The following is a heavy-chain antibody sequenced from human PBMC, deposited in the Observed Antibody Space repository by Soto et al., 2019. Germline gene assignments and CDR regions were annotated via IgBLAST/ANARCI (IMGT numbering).Heavy chain of an antibody. CDR3: ARTYYYDSSGYTWGSRAEGYYGMDV. Sequence: QVQLVQSGAEVKKPGSSVKVSCKASGGTFSSYAISWVRQAPGQGLEWMGGIIPIFETANYAQKFQGRVTITADKSTNTVYLELSSLRSEDTAVYYCARTYYYDSSGYTWGSRAEGYYGMDVWGQGTTVTVSS. D-gene: IGHD3-22*01. CDR2: IIPIFETA. CDR1: GGTFSSYA. V-gene: IGHV1-69*06. J-gene: IGHJ6*02.